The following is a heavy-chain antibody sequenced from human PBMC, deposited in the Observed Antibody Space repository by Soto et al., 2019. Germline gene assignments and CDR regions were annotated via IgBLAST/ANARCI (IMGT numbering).Heavy chain of an antibody. CDR3: ASRRSSWELYYFDY. CDR1: GSTFSSDV. V-gene: IGHV4-31*02. Sequence: LRLSCVASGSTFSSDVMSWIRQHPGKGLEWIGYIYYSGSTYYNPSLKSRVTISVDTSKNQFSLKLSSVTAADTAVYYCASRRSSWELYYFDYWGQGTLVTVSS. D-gene: IGHD6-13*01. J-gene: IGHJ4*02. CDR2: IYYSGST.